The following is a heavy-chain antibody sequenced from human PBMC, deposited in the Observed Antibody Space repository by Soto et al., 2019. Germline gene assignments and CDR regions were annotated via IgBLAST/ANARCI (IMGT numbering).Heavy chain of an antibody. V-gene: IGHV1-8*01. Sequence: QVQLVQSGAEVKKPGASVKVSCKASGYTFTSHDINWVRQATGQGLEWMGWMKPNSGNTGYAPKFQGRVTMTRNTSISTAYMELSSLKSEDTAVYYCAGEVANRFDPWGQGTLVTVSS. CDR1: GYTFTSHD. D-gene: IGHD3-10*01. J-gene: IGHJ5*02. CDR2: MKPNSGNT. CDR3: AGEVANRFDP.